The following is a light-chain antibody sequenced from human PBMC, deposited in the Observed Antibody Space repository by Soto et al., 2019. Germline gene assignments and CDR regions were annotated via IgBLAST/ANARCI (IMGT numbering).Light chain of an antibody. CDR3: QQRGDWPPIT. CDR1: QSISNY. V-gene: IGKV1-39*01. Sequence: DIQMTQSPSSLSASVGDRVTISCRTSQSISNYLNWYQQKPGKAPKLLIFSATTLQSGVPSRFSGSGSGTDFTLTISSLEPEDFAVYYCQQRGDWPPITFGQGTRLEIK. CDR2: SAT. J-gene: IGKJ5*01.